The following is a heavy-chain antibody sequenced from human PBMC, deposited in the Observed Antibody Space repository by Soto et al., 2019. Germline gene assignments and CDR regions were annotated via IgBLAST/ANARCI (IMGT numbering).Heavy chain of an antibody. D-gene: IGHD6-6*01. J-gene: IGHJ4*02. CDR2: IYYSGST. CDR1: GGSINDFY. CDR3: ARVGGVAARTFDY. V-gene: IGHV4-59*01. Sequence: SETLSLTCTVSGGSINDFYWSWIRQPPGKGLEWIGYIYYSGSTDYNPSLKGRVTISVDTSKNQFPLKLRSVTAADTAVYYCARVGGVAARTFDYWGQGTLVTVSS.